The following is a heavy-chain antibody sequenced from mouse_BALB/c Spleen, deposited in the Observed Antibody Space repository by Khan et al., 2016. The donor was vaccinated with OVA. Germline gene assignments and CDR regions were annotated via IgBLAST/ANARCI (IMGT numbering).Heavy chain of an antibody. D-gene: IGHD3-1*01. CDR3: ARWATWYFDV. Sequence: QVQLQQSGGEVVRPGTSVKISCKASGYTFTNYWLGWVRQRPGHGLEWIGDIYPGGFFTNYNEHFKGKATLTVDTSSNTANMHLSTLTSEDSAVYFCARWATWYFDVWGAGTTVTVSS. V-gene: IGHV1-63*02. CDR1: GYTFTNYW. CDR2: IYPGGFFT. J-gene: IGHJ1*01.